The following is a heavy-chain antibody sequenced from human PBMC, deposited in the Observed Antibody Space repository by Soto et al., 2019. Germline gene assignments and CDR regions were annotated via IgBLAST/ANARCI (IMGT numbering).Heavy chain of an antibody. D-gene: IGHD2-15*01. CDR3: ARGGFSVVAATQERYYCYGMDV. CDR1: GFTFSSYD. Sequence: PGGSLRLSCAASGFTFSSYDMHWVRQATGKGLEWVSAIGTAGDTYYPGSVKGRFTISRENAKNSLYLQMNSLRAGDTAVYYCARGGFSVVAATQERYYCYGMDVWGQGTTVTVSS. CDR2: IGTAGDT. J-gene: IGHJ6*02. V-gene: IGHV3-13*04.